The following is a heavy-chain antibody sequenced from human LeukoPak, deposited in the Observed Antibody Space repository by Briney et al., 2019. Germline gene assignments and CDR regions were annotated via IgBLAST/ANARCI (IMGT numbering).Heavy chain of an antibody. V-gene: IGHV3-74*01. CDR2: ISPDGTVT. CDR1: GFALSDSW. D-gene: IGHD6-25*01. CDR3: ARDSRSCRSSDCRGDAFDI. Sequence: GGSLRLSCVASGFALSDSWMHWVRQAPGKGLVWVSHISPDGTVTNYADFVKGRFIISRDNAKNSLYLQMNSLRAEDTAVYYCARDSRSCRSSDCRGDAFDIWGQGTMVTVSS. J-gene: IGHJ3*02.